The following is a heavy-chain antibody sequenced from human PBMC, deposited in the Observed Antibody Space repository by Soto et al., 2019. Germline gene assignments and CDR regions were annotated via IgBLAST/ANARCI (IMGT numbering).Heavy chain of an antibody. J-gene: IGHJ4*02. CDR3: AKATSATCTGSICYSFDY. V-gene: IGHV3-30*18. Sequence: GGSLRLSCAASGFTFTSYGMHWVRQAPGKGLEWMALILHDGSAEYYADSVKGRFTISRDNSKNTLYLQMNSLRAEDTAVYYCAKATSATCTGSICYSFDYWGQGTLVTVSS. D-gene: IGHD2-21*01. CDR1: GFTFTSYG. CDR2: ILHDGSAE.